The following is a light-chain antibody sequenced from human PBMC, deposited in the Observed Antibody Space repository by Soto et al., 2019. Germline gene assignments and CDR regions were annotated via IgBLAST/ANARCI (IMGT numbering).Light chain of an antibody. CDR1: QSVSNK. V-gene: IGKV3-15*01. CDR2: DAS. J-gene: IGKJ1*01. Sequence: EIVMTQSPATLSVSPGERVTLSCRASQSVSNKLAWYQQKPGQAPRLLIYDASGRAGSVPARLSGSGSGTEFTLTISSLQSEDFAVYFCQQYDDWPPTSGQGTKVESK. CDR3: QQYDDWPPT.